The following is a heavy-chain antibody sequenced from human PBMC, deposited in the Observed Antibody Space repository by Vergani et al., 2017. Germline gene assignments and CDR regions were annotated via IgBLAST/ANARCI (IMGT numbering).Heavy chain of an antibody. CDR1: GGTFSSYA. CDR2: IIPILGIA. D-gene: IGHD4-17*01. V-gene: IGHV1-69*09. J-gene: IGHJ3*02. CDR3: AKDKPSTGTTLGAFDI. Sequence: QVQLVQSGAEVKKPGASVKVSCKASGGTFSSYAISWVRQAPGQGLEWMGRIIPILGIANYAQKFQGRVTITADKSTSTAYMELSSLRSEDTAVYYCAKDKPSTGTTLGAFDIWGQGTMVTVSS.